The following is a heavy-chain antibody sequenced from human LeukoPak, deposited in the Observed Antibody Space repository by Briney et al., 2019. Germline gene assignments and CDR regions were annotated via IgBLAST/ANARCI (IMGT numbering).Heavy chain of an antibody. Sequence: GGSLRLSCAASGFTFSSYGMHWVRQAPGKGLEWVEVIWYDGSNKYYADSVKGRFTISRDNSKNTLYLQMNNLRAEDTAVYYCARPVYDVAGMDYWGQGTLVTVSS. V-gene: IGHV3-33*01. CDR3: ARPVYDVAGMDY. CDR2: IWYDGSNK. J-gene: IGHJ4*02. D-gene: IGHD6-19*01. CDR1: GFTFSSYG.